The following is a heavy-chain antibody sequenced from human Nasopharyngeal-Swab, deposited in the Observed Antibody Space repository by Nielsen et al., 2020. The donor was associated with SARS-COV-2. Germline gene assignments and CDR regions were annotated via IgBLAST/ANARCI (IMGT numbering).Heavy chain of an antibody. CDR1: GGSVSSGSYY. V-gene: IGHV4-61*02. D-gene: IGHD5-18*01. CDR2: IYTRGST. J-gene: IGHJ4*02. Sequence: SDTLSLPCTVPGGSVSSGSYYWSWIRQPAGKGLEWIVRIYTRGSTNYNPSLKSRLTISVDTSKNQFSLKLGSVTAADTAVYYCARGGYSYGYYFDYWGQGTLVTVSS. CDR3: ARGGYSYGYYFDY.